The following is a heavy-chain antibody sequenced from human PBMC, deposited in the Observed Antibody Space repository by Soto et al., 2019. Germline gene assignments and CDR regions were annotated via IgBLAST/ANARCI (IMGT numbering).Heavy chain of an antibody. Sequence: KASETLSLTCAVSGGSISSGAYSWSWIRQPPGKVLEWLGYISQSGATYYNPSLERRVTISKEGSKNQCSLNLTSVTAADTAVYYCARDYDGMDVWGQGTTVTVAS. CDR1: GGSISSGAYS. CDR2: ISQSGAT. CDR3: ARDYDGMDV. J-gene: IGHJ6*02. V-gene: IGHV4-30-2*01.